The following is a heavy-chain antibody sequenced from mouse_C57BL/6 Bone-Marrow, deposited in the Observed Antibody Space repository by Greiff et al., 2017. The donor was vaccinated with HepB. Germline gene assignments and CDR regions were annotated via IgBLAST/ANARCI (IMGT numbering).Heavy chain of an antibody. V-gene: IGHV5-4*01. J-gene: IGHJ4*01. CDR1: GFTFSSYA. CDR2: ISDGGSYT. CDR3: AREVATYYAMDY. D-gene: IGHD1-1*01. Sequence: DVQLVESGGGLVKPGGSLKLSCAASGFTFSSYAMSWVRQTPEKRLEWVATISDGGSYTYYPDNVKGRFTISRDNAKNHLYLQMSHLKSEDTAMYYCAREVATYYAMDYWGQGTSVTVSS.